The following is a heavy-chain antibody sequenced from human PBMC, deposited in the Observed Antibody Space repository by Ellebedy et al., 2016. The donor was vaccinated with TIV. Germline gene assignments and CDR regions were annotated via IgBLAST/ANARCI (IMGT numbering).Heavy chain of an antibody. CDR2: IYKDGGT. CDR1: GFTVNSYF. CDR3: ARDPGGGGNYGDNWFDP. J-gene: IGHJ5*02. D-gene: IGHD4-17*01. V-gene: IGHV3-66*01. Sequence: PGGSLRLSCAASGFTVNSYFMSWVRQAPGKGLEWVSIIYKDGGTNYTDSALGRFTISRDNSENTRYLQMDSLRAEDTAVYYCARDPGGGGNYGDNWFDPWGQGTLVTVSS.